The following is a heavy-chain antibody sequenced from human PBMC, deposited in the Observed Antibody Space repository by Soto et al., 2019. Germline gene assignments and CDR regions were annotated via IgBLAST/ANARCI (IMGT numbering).Heavy chain of an antibody. V-gene: IGHV3-23*01. Sequence: EVQLLESGGGLVQPGGSLRLSCAASGFTFSSYAMSWVRQAPGKGLEWVSAISGSGGSTYYADSVKGRFTISRDNSKNTLYLQMNRLRAEDTAVYYCAKAIIVVITTFHHFDYWGQGTLVTVSS. J-gene: IGHJ4*02. D-gene: IGHD3-22*01. CDR3: AKAIIVVITTFHHFDY. CDR2: ISGSGGST. CDR1: GFTFSSYA.